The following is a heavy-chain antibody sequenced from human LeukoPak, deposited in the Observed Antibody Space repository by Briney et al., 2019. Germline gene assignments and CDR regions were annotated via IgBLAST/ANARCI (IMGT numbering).Heavy chain of an antibody. D-gene: IGHD2-2*01. CDR3: AGIVPAALTY. CDR1: GGSISSSNYY. Sequence: KPSETLSLTCTVSGGSISSSNYYWGWIRQPPGKGREWIGSLYYSGSTYYNPSLKSRFTISVDTSKNQFSLKVTSVTAADTAIYYCAGIVPAALTYWGQGTLVIVSS. J-gene: IGHJ4*02. CDR2: LYYSGST. V-gene: IGHV4-39*01.